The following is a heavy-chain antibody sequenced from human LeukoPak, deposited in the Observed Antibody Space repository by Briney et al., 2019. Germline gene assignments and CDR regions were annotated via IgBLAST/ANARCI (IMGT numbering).Heavy chain of an antibody. CDR2: INGGSGNT. J-gene: IGHJ4*02. V-gene: IGHV1-3*01. CDR3: ARDFGSGWLPFDY. Sequence: ASVEVSCKASGYTFTGYALHWVRQAPGQRLEWMGWINGGSGNTKYSQNFQGRVTITRDTSASTAYMELSSLRSEDTAVYYCARDFGSGWLPFDYWAREPWSPSPQ. CDR1: GYTFTGYA. D-gene: IGHD6-19*01.